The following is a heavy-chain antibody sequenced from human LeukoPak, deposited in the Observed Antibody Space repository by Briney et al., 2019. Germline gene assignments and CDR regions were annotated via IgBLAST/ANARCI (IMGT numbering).Heavy chain of an antibody. Sequence: SETLSLTCTVSGGSISSSSYYWGWIRQPPGKGLEWIGSIYYSGSTYYNPSLKSRVTISVDTSKNQFSLKLSSVTAADTAVYYCARQGIVVVPAARSFDYWGQGTLVTVSS. CDR2: IYYSGST. V-gene: IGHV4-39*01. J-gene: IGHJ4*02. CDR1: GGSISSSSYY. CDR3: ARQGIVVVPAARSFDY. D-gene: IGHD2-2*01.